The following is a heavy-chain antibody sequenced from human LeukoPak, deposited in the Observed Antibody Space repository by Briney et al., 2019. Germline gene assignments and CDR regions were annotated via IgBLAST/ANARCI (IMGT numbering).Heavy chain of an antibody. CDR3: ARSGAAAGSSWD. CDR1: GFTFSSYS. CDR2: ISSSSSYI. V-gene: IGHV3-21*01. Sequence: PGGSLRLSCAASGFTFSSYSMNWVRQAPGKGLEWVSSISSSSSYIYYADSVKGRFTISRDNAKNSLYLQMNSLRAEDTAVYYCARSGAAAGSSWDWGQGTLVTVPS. J-gene: IGHJ4*02. D-gene: IGHD6-13*01.